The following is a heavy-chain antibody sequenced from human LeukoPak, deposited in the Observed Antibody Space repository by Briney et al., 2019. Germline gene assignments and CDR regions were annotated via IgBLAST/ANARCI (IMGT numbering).Heavy chain of an antibody. CDR1: GFTFSSYG. D-gene: IGHD6-13*01. CDR3: ARESGSSSWFDY. Sequence: GGSLRLSCAASGFTFSSYGMHWVRQAPGKGLEWVAFIRYDGSNKYYADSVKGRFTISRDNSKNTLYLQMNSLRAEDTAVYYCARESGSSSWFDYWGQGTLVTVFS. J-gene: IGHJ4*02. CDR2: IRYDGSNK. V-gene: IGHV3-30*02.